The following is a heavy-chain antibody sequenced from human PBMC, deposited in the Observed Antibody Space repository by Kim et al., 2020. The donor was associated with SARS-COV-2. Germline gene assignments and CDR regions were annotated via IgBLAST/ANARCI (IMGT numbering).Heavy chain of an antibody. V-gene: IGHV4-31*03. CDR3: ARAAAGMDFDY. Sequence: SETLSLTCTVSGGSISSGGYYLSWIRQHPGKGLEWIGYIYYSGSTYYNPSLKSRVTISVDTSKNQFSLKLSSVTAADTAVYYCARAAAGMDFDYWGQGTLVTVSS. CDR2: IYYSGST. J-gene: IGHJ4*02. CDR1: GGSISSGGYY. D-gene: IGHD6-13*01.